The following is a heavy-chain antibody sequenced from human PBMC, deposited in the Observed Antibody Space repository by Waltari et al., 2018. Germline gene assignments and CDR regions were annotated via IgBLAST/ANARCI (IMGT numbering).Heavy chain of an antibody. CDR1: GSSVSSYS. Sequence: QLQLQESGPGLVKPSETLSLSCFVPGSSVSSYSWAWFRQSPGKGLAWIGTMHTNGNTYYNPSLNSRVSISVDMSKNQFSLKLSSLTAADTAVYYCARLPTGYPNWVDPWGQGTLVTVSS. D-gene: IGHD6-13*01. CDR2: MHTNGNT. J-gene: IGHJ5*02. V-gene: IGHV4-39*01. CDR3: ARLPTGYPNWVDP.